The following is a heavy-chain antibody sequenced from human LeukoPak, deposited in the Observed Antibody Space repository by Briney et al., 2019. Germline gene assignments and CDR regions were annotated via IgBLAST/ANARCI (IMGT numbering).Heavy chain of an antibody. V-gene: IGHV3-30*02. Sequence: GGSLRLSCEASGFSFSHSGMHWVRQAPGKGLDWITFIQYDGGNQYYADSVKGRFTISRDNSKNTLYLQMNSLRTEDTAVYYCARGGSGNWNAPFDYWGQGTLVTVSS. CDR2: IQYDGGNQ. CDR1: GFSFSHSG. J-gene: IGHJ4*02. D-gene: IGHD1-1*01. CDR3: ARGGSGNWNAPFDY.